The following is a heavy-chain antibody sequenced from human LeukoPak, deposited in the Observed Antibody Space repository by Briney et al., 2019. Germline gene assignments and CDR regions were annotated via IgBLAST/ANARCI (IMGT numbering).Heavy chain of an antibody. CDR2: ISGGGGST. D-gene: IGHD6-19*01. V-gene: IGHV3-23*01. CDR3: AKDLSRVAGPIDY. CDR1: GFTFTSYS. J-gene: IGHJ4*02. Sequence: GGTLRLSCAASGFTFTSYSMNWVRQAPGKGLEWVSTISGGGGSTYYADSVKGRFTISRDNSKNTLYLQMNSLRAEDTAVYYCAKDLSRVAGPIDYWGQGTLVTVSS.